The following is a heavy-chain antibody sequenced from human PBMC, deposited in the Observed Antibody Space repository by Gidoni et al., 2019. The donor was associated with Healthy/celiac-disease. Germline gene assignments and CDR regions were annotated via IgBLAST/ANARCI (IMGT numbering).Heavy chain of an antibody. J-gene: IGHJ4*02. V-gene: IGHV2-5*01. CDR2: IYWNDDK. CDR3: ATTRSGSGSYYNTFYFDY. Sequence: QITLKESGPTLVKPTQTLTLTCTFSGFSLSTSGVGVGWIRQPPGKALEWLALIYWNDDKRYSPSLKSRLTITKDTSKNQVVLTMTNMDPVDTATYYCATTRSGSGSYYNTFYFDYWGQGTLVTVSS. CDR1: GFSLSTSGVG. D-gene: IGHD3-10*01.